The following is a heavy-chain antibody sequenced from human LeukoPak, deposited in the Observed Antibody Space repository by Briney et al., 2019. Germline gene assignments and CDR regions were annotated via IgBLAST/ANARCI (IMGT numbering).Heavy chain of an antibody. J-gene: IGHJ3*02. V-gene: IGHV3-23*01. CDR1: GFTFSSYA. Sequence: GGSRGLSWAASGFTFSSYAMGWVRQAPGRGREWVSGISGSGSGTYYPDSVKGRFTISRDNSKNTLYLQMNSLRAEDTAVYYCARDISSGYYDAFDIWGQGTMVTVSS. D-gene: IGHD3-22*01. CDR2: ISGSGSGT. CDR3: ARDISSGYYDAFDI.